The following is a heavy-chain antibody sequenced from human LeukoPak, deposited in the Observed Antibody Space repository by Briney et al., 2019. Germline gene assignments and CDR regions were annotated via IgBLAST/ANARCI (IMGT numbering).Heavy chain of an antibody. CDR1: GGSISSYD. CDR3: ARDFKRKEWFGDRNWFDP. Sequence: SETLSLTCTVPGGSISSYDWSWIRQTAGKGLEWIGRIYTSGSTNYNPSLKSRGTMSVDTSKNQFSLKLSSVTAADTAVYYCARDFKRKEWFGDRNWFDPWGQGTLVTVSS. D-gene: IGHD3-10*01. V-gene: IGHV4-4*07. CDR2: IYTSGST. J-gene: IGHJ5*02.